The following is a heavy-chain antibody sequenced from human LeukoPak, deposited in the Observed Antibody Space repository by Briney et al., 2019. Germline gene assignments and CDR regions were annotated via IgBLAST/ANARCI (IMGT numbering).Heavy chain of an antibody. CDR1: GGSISSYY. V-gene: IGHV4-4*07. Sequence: PSETLSLTCTVSGGSISSYYWSWIRQPAGKGLEWIGRIHTSGSTNYSPSLKSRVTMSVDTSKNQFSLRLTSVTATDTAMYYCARQTGSGLFTLPGGQGTLVTVSS. J-gene: IGHJ4*02. CDR2: IHTSGST. D-gene: IGHD3/OR15-3a*01. CDR3: ARQTGSGLFTLP.